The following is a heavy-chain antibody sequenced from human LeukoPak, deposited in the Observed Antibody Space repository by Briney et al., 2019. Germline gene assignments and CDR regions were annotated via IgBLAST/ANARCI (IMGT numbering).Heavy chain of an antibody. CDR1: GFTLSSRW. V-gene: IGHV3-7*03. D-gene: IGHD3-3*01. Sequence: GSLILSCVVSGFTLSSRWMMWVRQAPGEGLEWMTNINRDGSEKNYVDSVKGRFTITRDNAENSLYLQMNSLKVEDSAIYYCATYDSWSGYNIAYWGQGTLVTVSS. J-gene: IGHJ4*02. CDR2: INRDGSEK. CDR3: ATYDSWSGYNIAY.